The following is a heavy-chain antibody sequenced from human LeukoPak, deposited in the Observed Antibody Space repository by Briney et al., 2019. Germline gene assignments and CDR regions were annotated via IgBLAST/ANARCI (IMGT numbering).Heavy chain of an antibody. V-gene: IGHV4-61*01. Sequence: PSETLSLTCTVSGGSVSSGSYYWSWIRQPPGKGLEWIGYIYYSGSTNYNPSLKSRVTISVDTSKNQFSLKLSSVTAADTAVYYCASSPSERAGGNDYWGQGTLVTVSS. D-gene: IGHD1-1*01. CDR3: ASSPSERAGGNDY. CDR1: GGSVSSGSYY. J-gene: IGHJ4*02. CDR2: IYYSGST.